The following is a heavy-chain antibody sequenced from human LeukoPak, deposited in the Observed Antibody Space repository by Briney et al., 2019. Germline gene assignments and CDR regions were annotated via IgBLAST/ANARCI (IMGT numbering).Heavy chain of an antibody. Sequence: SETLSLTCTVSSGSISSGTFYWDWIRQTPGKGLEWIVGLIHTGGTYYNPSLRSRVTTSVDTSKNQFSLKLHSVTAADTAMYYCARRRPGYYDFWSGYQDYWGQGTLVTVSS. CDR3: ARRRPGYYDFWSGYQDY. J-gene: IGHJ4*02. CDR1: SGSISSGTFY. V-gene: IGHV4-39*01. CDR2: LIHTGGT. D-gene: IGHD3-3*01.